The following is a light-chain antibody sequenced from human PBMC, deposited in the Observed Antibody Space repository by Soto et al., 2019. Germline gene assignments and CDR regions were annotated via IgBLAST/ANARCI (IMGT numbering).Light chain of an antibody. J-gene: IGLJ1*01. Sequence: SYELTQPLSVSVALGQTARIPFGGNNIGGKNVHWYQQKPGQAPVLVIYRDSNRPSGISERFSGSNSGNTATLTISRAQAGDEADYYCQVGDSSTGVFGAGTKVTGL. CDR2: RDS. CDR3: QVGDSSTGV. V-gene: IGLV3-9*01. CDR1: NIGGKN.